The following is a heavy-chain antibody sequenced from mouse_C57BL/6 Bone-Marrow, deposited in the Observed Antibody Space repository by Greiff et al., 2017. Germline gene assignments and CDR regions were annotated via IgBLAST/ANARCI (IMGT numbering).Heavy chain of an antibody. CDR1: GYTFTSYG. V-gene: IGHV1-81*01. J-gene: IGHJ1*03. CDR3: ARCELEYGSSYWYFDV. CDR2: IYPRSGNT. Sequence: QVQLQQSGAELARPGASVKLSCKASGYTFTSYGISWVKQRTGQGLEWIGEIYPRSGNTYYNEKFKGKATLTADKSSSTAYMELRSLTSEDSAVYFCARCELEYGSSYWYFDVWGTGTTVTVSS. D-gene: IGHD1-1*01.